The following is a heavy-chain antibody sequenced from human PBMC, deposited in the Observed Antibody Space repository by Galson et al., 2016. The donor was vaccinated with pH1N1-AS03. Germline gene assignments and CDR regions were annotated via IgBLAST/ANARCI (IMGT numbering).Heavy chain of an antibody. CDR2: MNPDSGNT. D-gene: IGHD2-15*01. CDR3: ARGVVDCSGPACSGTLRFDP. Sequence: SVKVSCKASGYTFTTYDINWVRQAPGQGLEWMGWMNPDSGNTGCAPSFQGRVTITRDTSISTAYMELSSLRSEDTAVYYCARGVVDCSGPACSGTLRFDPWGQGTLVTVSS. CDR1: GYTFTTYD. J-gene: IGHJ5*02. V-gene: IGHV1-8*03.